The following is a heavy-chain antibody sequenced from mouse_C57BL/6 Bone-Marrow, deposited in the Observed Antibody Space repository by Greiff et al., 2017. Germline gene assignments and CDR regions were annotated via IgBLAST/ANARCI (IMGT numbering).Heavy chain of an antibody. D-gene: IGHD2-4*01. V-gene: IGHV1-55*01. CDR2: IYPGSGST. Sequence: QVQLQQPGAELVKPGASVKMSCKASGYTFTSYWITWVKQRPGQGLEWIGDIYPGSGSTNYNEKFKSKATLTVDTSSSTAYMQLSSLTSGDSAVYYCARYYEYPLYYFDYWGQGTTLTVSS. CDR3: ARYYEYPLYYFDY. J-gene: IGHJ2*01. CDR1: GYTFTSYW.